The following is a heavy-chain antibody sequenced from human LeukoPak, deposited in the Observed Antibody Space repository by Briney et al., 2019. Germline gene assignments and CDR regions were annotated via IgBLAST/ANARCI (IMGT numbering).Heavy chain of an antibody. Sequence: SETLSLTCTVSGHSIINTYYWGWIRQSPGKGLEWIGSIHHSGNRFESGSTHYNPSLKSRVTISVDTSKNQFSLKLSSVTAADTAVYYCARAPPNWNYGLGYWGQGTLVTVSS. CDR2: IHHSGNRFESGST. D-gene: IGHD1-7*01. J-gene: IGHJ4*02. V-gene: IGHV4-61*05. CDR3: ARAPPNWNYGLGY. CDR1: GHSIINTYY.